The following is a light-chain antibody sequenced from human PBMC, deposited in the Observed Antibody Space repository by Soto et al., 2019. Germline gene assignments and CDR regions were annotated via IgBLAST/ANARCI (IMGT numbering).Light chain of an antibody. CDR3: QQYGSLVT. CDR1: QSVSSSY. Sequence: EIVLTQSPATLSLSPGERATLSCRASQSVSSSYLAWYQQKPGRAPRLLIDGASSRATGIPDRFSGSGSGTDFTLTISRLEPEDLAVYYCQQYGSLVTFGQGTKVDI. J-gene: IGKJ1*01. CDR2: GAS. V-gene: IGKV3-20*01.